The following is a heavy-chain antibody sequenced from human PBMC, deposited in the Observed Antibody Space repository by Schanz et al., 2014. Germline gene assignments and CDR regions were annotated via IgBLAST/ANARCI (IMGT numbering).Heavy chain of an antibody. CDR3: AREAAASARWFDP. D-gene: IGHD6-13*01. V-gene: IGHV1-8*01. Sequence: QVQLVQSGSELKKPGASVNISCKASGYTFTTYALNWVRQAPGQGLEWMGWMNPNSGTTGYAQKFQGRVTMTMDTSISTASMELPSLRSDDTAVYYCAREAAASARWFDPWGQGTLVTVSS. CDR2: MNPNSGTT. CDR1: GYTFTTYA. J-gene: IGHJ5*02.